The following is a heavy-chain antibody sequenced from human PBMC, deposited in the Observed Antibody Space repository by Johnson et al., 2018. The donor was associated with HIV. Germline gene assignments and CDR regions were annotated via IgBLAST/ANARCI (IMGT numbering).Heavy chain of an antibody. V-gene: IGHV3-9*01. CDR2: ISWNSGSI. Sequence: VQLVESGGGLVQPGRSLRLPCAASGFTFDDYGMSWVRQAPGKGLEWVSGISWNSGSIGYADSVKGRFTISRDNAKHDLYLQMNSLRAEYTALYYCAKDRAMSGSYFRDAFDIWGQGTMVTVSS. CDR1: GFTFDDYG. CDR3: AKDRAMSGSYFRDAFDI. D-gene: IGHD1-26*01. J-gene: IGHJ3*02.